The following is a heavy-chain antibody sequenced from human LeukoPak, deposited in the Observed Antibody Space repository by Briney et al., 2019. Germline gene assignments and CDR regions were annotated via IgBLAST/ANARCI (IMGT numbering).Heavy chain of an antibody. CDR3: ARIMGGYYGSGSYYPPPFFDY. CDR1: GFAFSSYS. CDR2: ISSTSSYI. J-gene: IGHJ4*02. V-gene: IGHV3-21*01. D-gene: IGHD3-10*01. Sequence: GGSLRLSCAASGFAFSSYSMNWVRQAPGKGLEWVSSISSTSSYIYYADSVKGRFTISRDNAENSLYLQMNSLRAEDTAVYYCARIMGGYYGSGSYYPPPFFDYWGQGTLVTVSS.